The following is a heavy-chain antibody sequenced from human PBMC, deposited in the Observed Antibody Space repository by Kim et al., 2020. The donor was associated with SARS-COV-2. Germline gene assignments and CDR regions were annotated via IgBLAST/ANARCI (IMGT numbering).Heavy chain of an antibody. D-gene: IGHD2-8*01. CDR3: TTYSNGAFWY. CDR2: IKSKSDGVTT. V-gene: IGHV3-15*01. Sequence: GGSLRLSCAASGFTSSNAWMTWVRQAPGKGLEWVGRIKSKSDGVTTEHAAPVKGRFTISRDESKNTLCLEMNSLKTEDTAVYYCTTYSNGAFWYWGQGTLVTVSS. CDR1: GFTSSNAW. J-gene: IGHJ4*02.